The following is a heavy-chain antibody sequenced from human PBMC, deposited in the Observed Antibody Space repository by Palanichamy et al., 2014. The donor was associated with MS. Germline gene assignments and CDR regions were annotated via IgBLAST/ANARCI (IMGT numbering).Heavy chain of an antibody. V-gene: IGHV4-59*01. CDR1: GGSISNYY. J-gene: IGHJ3*02. Sequence: QVQLQESGPGLVKPSETLSLTCTVSGGSISNYYWSWIRQPPGKGLEWIGYIYYSGSTNYNPSLKSRVTISVAKSKKQFSLRLTSVTAADTAVYYCARDSGSDWIDTFDIWGQGTMVTVSS. CDR2: IYYSGST. D-gene: IGHD6-19*01. CDR3: ARDSGSDWIDTFDI.